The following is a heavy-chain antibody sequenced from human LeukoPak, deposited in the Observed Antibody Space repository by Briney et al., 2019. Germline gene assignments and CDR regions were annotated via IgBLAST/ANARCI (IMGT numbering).Heavy chain of an antibody. V-gene: IGHV3-30*18. CDR3: AKDPGYSYGSGTYPDY. CDR1: GFTFSSYG. D-gene: IGHD3-10*01. J-gene: IGHJ4*02. CDR2: ISYDGSNK. Sequence: RGSLRLSCAGSGFTFSSYGMHWVRQAPGKGLEWVAVISYDGSNKYYADSVKGRFTISRDNSKNTLYLQMNSLRAEDTAVYYCAKDPGYSYGSGTYPDYWGQGTLVTVSS.